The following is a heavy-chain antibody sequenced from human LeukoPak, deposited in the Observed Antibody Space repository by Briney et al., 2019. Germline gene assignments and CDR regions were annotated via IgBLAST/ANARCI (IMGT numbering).Heavy chain of an antibody. CDR2: MNPNSGNT. J-gene: IGHJ4*02. CDR1: GYTFTSYD. Sequence: ASVKVSCKASGYTFTSYDINWVRQATGQGLEWMGWMNPNSGNTGYAQKFQGRVTVTRNTSISTAYMELSSLRSEDTAVYYCASGPLGYCSSTSCLDYWGQGTLVTVSS. CDR3: ASGPLGYCSSTSCLDY. V-gene: IGHV1-8*01. D-gene: IGHD2-2*01.